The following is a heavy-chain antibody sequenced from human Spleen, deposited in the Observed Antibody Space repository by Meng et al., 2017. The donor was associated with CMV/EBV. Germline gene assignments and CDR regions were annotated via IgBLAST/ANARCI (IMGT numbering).Heavy chain of an antibody. CDR1: GFTFSSYW. CDR3: AKGLRDIVVVPAAIRPTWYYYYYGMDV. D-gene: IGHD2-2*02. CDR2: IKQDGSEK. J-gene: IGHJ6*02. Sequence: ETLSLTCAASGFTFSSYWMSWVRQAPGKGLEWVANIKQDGSEKYYVDSVKGRFTISRDNAKNSLYLQMNSLRAEDTAVYYCAKGLRDIVVVPAAIRPTWYYYYYGMDVWGQGTTVTVSS. V-gene: IGHV3-7*03.